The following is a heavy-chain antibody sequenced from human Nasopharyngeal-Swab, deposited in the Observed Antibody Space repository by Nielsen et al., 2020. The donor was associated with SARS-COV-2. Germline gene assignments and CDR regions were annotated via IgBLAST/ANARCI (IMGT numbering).Heavy chain of an antibody. J-gene: IGHJ6*02. CDR3: TTDLGVVPAAMRRYYYYGMDV. Sequence: CCAASGCTFSNVLIGLVPLPAGRGVELVCRMTIKSDGGTTDYDACVKGRFTISRNGSNNTLYLQMNSLKTEDTAVYYCTTDLGVVPAAMRRYYYYGMDVWGQGTTVTVSS. CDR2: MTIKSDGGTT. CDR1: GCTFSNVL. V-gene: IGHV3-15*01. D-gene: IGHD2-2*01.